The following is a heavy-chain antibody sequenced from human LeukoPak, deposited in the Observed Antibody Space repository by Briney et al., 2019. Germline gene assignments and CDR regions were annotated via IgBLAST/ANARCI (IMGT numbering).Heavy chain of an antibody. CDR2: IYYSGST. V-gene: IGHV4-39*07. J-gene: IGHJ4*02. CDR1: GGSISSSSYY. CDR3: ASLGTMTTVTMAVDY. Sequence: SETLSLTCTVSGGSISSSSYYWGWIRQPPGKGLEWIGSIYYSGSTYYNPSLKSRVTISVDTSKNQFSLKLSSVTAADTAVYYCASLGTMTTVTMAVDYWGQGTLVTVSS. D-gene: IGHD4-11*01.